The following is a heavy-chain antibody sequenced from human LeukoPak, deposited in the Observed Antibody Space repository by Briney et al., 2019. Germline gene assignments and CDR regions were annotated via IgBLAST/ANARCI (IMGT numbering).Heavy chain of an antibody. CDR3: ATSGGLRFLEWLSH. D-gene: IGHD3-3*01. V-gene: IGHV1-69*05. J-gene: IGHJ4*02. Sequence: HWASVKVSCKASGGTFSSYAISWVRQAPGQGLEWMGGIIPIFGTANYAQKFQGRVTITTDESTSTAYMELSSLRSEDTAVYYCATSGGLRFLEWLSHWGQGTLVTVSS. CDR1: GGTFSSYA. CDR2: IIPIFGTA.